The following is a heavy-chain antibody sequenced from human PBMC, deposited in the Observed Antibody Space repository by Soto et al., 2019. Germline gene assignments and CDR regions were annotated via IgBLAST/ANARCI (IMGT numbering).Heavy chain of an antibody. CDR2: MSHDGCRT. Sequence: QVQVVDSGGGVVQPGRSLRLSCTTSGFLFNTYAMHWVRQAPGKGLEWVAVMSHDGCRTYYADSVKGRFIISRDNSKNTLYLQMNSLRIEDTAVYYCARPGSGYDILTGHYFYYYHAMDVWGQGTTVTVSS. D-gene: IGHD3-9*01. J-gene: IGHJ6*02. CDR1: GFLFNTYA. V-gene: IGHV3-30-3*01. CDR3: ARPGSGYDILTGHYFYYYHAMDV.